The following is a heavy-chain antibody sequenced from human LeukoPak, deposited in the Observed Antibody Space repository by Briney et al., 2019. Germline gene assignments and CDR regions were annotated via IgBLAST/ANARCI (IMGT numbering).Heavy chain of an antibody. CDR1: GYTFVNYW. D-gene: IGHD3-22*01. J-gene: IGHJ4*02. Sequence: GESLKISCQGSGYTFVNYWIAWVRQMPGKGLEWMGIIYPGDSDTRYSPSFQGQVTISADKSISTAYLQWSSLKASDTAMYYCARMGDTHPEYYYDSSGYYYWGQGTLVTVSS. CDR3: ARMGDTHPEYYYDSSGYYY. V-gene: IGHV5-51*01. CDR2: IYPGDSDT.